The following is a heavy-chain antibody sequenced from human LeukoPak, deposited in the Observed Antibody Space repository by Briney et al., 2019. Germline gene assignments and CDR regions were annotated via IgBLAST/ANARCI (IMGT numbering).Heavy chain of an antibody. CDR1: GGSFSGYY. CDR3: ARARYYYDSSGYAFDI. Sequence: KTSETLSLTCAVYGGSFSGYYWSWIRQPPGKGLEWIGEINHSGSTNYNPSLKSRVTISVDTPKNQFSLKLSSVTAADTAVYYCARARYYYDSSGYAFDIWGQGTMVTVSS. CDR2: INHSGST. J-gene: IGHJ3*02. V-gene: IGHV4-34*01. D-gene: IGHD3-22*01.